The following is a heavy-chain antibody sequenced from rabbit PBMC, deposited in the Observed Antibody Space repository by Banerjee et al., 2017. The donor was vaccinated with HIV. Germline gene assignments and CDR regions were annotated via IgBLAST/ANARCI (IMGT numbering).Heavy chain of an antibody. V-gene: IGHV1S40*01. CDR3: ARDTSYYLNL. CDR1: GFDFSSNA. CDR2: IYADSSGST. J-gene: IGHJ4*01. Sequence: QSLEESGGGLVQPEGSLTLTCKASGFDFSSNAMCWVRQAPGKGLEWIASIYADSSGSTFYASWAKGRFTISKTSSTTVTLQMTSLTAADTATYFCARDTSYYLNLWGPGTLVTVS.